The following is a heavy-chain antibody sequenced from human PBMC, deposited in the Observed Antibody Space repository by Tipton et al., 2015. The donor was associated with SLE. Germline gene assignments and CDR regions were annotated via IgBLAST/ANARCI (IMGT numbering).Heavy chain of an antibody. Sequence: TLSLTCVVSGHSLRSGYYWGWIRQPPGKGLEWIGSISHSGSTYYNPSLKSRVTISVDTSKNQFSLKVTSVTAADTAIYYCAREKENTGWFWLNAFDVWGRGTLVTVST. CDR2: ISHSGST. D-gene: IGHD6-19*01. CDR3: AREKENTGWFWLNAFDV. CDR1: GHSLRSGYY. J-gene: IGHJ3*01. V-gene: IGHV4-38-2*02.